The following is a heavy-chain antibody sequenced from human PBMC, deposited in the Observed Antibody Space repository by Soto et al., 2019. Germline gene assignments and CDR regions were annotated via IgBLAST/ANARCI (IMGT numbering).Heavy chain of an antibody. CDR3: ARGATTGAHDAFDI. V-gene: IGHV4-34*01. Sequence: PSETRSLTCAVYGGSFSGYYWSWIRQPPGKGLECIGEINHSGSTNYNPSLKSRVTISVDTSKNQFSLKLSSVTAADTAFYYCARGATTGAHDAFDIWGQGTMVTVSS. J-gene: IGHJ3*02. CDR1: GGSFSGYY. D-gene: IGHD4-17*01. CDR2: INHSGST.